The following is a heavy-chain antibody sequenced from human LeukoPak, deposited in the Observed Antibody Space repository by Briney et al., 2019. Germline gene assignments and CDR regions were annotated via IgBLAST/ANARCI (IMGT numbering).Heavy chain of an antibody. V-gene: IGHV4-39*01. CDR1: GGSISSGTYH. D-gene: IGHD1-1*01. Sequence: PSETLFLTCTVSGGSISSGTYHWSWIRQPPGKGLEWIGSIYYSGSTYYNPSLKSRVTISVDTSKNQFSLKLSSVTAADTAVYYCARWVQTGEFDPWGQGTLVTVSS. CDR3: ARWVQTGEFDP. J-gene: IGHJ5*02. CDR2: IYYSGST.